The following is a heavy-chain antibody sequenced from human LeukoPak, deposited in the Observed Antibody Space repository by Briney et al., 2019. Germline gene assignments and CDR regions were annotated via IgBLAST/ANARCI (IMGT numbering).Heavy chain of an antibody. V-gene: IGHV3-30*03. D-gene: IGHD6-19*01. Sequence: GGSLRLSCAASGFTFSSYGMHWVRQAPGKGLEWVAVISYDGSNKYYADSVKGRFTISRDNSKNTLYLQMNSLRAEDTAVYYCARHVRGSGWKKPPYYYYYMDVWGKGTTVTISS. CDR3: ARHVRGSGWKKPPYYYYYMDV. J-gene: IGHJ6*03. CDR2: ISYDGSNK. CDR1: GFTFSSYG.